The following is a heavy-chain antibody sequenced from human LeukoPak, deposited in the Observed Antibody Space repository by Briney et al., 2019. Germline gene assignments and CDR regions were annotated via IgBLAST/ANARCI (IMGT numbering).Heavy chain of an antibody. D-gene: IGHD4-23*01. J-gene: IGHJ3*02. V-gene: IGHV3-30*02. Sequence: GGSLRLSCAASGFTFSSYGMHWVRQAPGKGLEWVAFIRYDGSNKYYADSVKGRFTISRDNSKNTLYLQMNSLRAEDTAVYYCAKDRRWLETDAFDIWGQGTMVTVSS. CDR1: GFTFSSYG. CDR2: IRYDGSNK. CDR3: AKDRRWLETDAFDI.